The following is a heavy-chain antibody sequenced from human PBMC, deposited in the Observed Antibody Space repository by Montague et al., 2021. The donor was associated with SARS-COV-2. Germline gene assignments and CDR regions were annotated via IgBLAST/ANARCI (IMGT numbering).Heavy chain of an antibody. CDR2: IYYRGAT. Sequence: SETLSLTCSVSGGSISSDYWSWIRQSPGKGLEWIGYIYYRGATNYNPSLKSRVTFSIDTSKNQLSLNLISVTAADTAVYFCAREDRWNWFDPWGQGVLVTVSS. CDR3: AREDRWNWFDP. J-gene: IGHJ5*02. D-gene: IGHD5-24*01. CDR1: GGSISSDY. V-gene: IGHV4-59*01.